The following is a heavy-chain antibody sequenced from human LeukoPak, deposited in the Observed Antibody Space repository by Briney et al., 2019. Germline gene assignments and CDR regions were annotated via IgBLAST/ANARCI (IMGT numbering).Heavy chain of an antibody. J-gene: IGHJ6*02. CDR3: ARGAKSRAAVAVDYYYYGMDV. Sequence: GGSLRLSCAASGFTFSRYSINWVRQALGKGLEWVSSISSSGTYIYYADSVKGRFTTSRDNSKNSVSLQMNSLRAEDTAVYYCARGAKSRAAVAVDYYYYGMDVWGQGTTVTVSS. V-gene: IGHV3-21*04. CDR2: ISSSGTYI. D-gene: IGHD6-19*01. CDR1: GFTFSRYS.